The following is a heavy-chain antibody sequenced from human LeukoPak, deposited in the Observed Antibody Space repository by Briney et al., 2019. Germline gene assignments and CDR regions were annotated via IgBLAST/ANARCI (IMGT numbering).Heavy chain of an antibody. V-gene: IGHV4-4*02. CDR3: ARETYYYESSGYPPYFDS. J-gene: IGHJ4*02. Sequence: GSLRLSCAASGFTFSSYAMNWVRQPPGKGLELIGEIYHSGSTNYNPSLKSRVTISVDKSKNQFSLKLSSVTAADTAVYYCARETYYYESSGYPPYFDSWGQGTLVTVSS. D-gene: IGHD3-22*01. CDR1: GFTFSSYAM. CDR2: IYHSGST.